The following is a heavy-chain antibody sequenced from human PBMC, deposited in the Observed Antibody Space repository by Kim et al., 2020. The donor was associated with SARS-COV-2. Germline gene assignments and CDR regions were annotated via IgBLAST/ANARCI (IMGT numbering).Heavy chain of an antibody. CDR3: ARRRDYVWGSYRDGGAFDI. J-gene: IGHJ3*02. V-gene: IGHV4-34*01. D-gene: IGHD3-16*02. Sequence: KIRVTISVDTSKNQFSLKLSSVTAADTAVYYCARRRDYVWGSYRDGGAFDIWGQGTMVTVSS.